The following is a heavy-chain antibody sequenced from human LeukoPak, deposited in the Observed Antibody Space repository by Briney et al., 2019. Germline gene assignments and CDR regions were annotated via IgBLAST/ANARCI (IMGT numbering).Heavy chain of an antibody. V-gene: IGHV3-30*18. CDR1: GFNFSTYG. CDR3: AKVYNSSWETYYFDY. Sequence: GGSLRLSCVASGFNFSTYGMHWVRQAPGKGLERLAVISYDGSNKFSADSVKGRFTISRDNSQNTLFLQMNSLRVEDTAMYYCAKVYNSSWETYYFDYWGQGTLVTVSS. J-gene: IGHJ4*02. D-gene: IGHD6-13*01. CDR2: ISYDGSNK.